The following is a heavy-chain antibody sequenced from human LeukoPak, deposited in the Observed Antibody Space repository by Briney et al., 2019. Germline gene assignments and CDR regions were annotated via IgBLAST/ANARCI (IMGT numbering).Heavy chain of an antibody. Sequence: SETLSLTCAVYGGSFSGYYWSWIRQPPGKGLEWIREINHSGSTNYNPSLKSRVTISVDTSKNQFSLKLSSVTAADTAVYYCARDGADFWSGYYTPWYFDYWGQGTLVTVSS. CDR2: INHSGST. V-gene: IGHV4-34*01. D-gene: IGHD3-3*01. CDR3: ARDGADFWSGYYTPWYFDY. J-gene: IGHJ4*02. CDR1: GGSFSGYY.